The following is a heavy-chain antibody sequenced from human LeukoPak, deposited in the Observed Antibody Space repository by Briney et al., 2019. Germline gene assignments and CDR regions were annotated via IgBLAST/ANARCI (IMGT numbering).Heavy chain of an antibody. CDR1: GGSISSYY. J-gene: IGHJ6*02. CDR3: ARLGTGSSYYYYYGMDV. CDR2: IYYSGST. Sequence: SETLSLTCTVSGGSISSYYWSWIRQPPGKGLEWIGYIYYSGSTNYNPSLKSRVTISVDTSKNQFSLKLSSVAAADTAVYYCARLGTGSSYYYYYGMDVWGQGTTVTVSS. D-gene: IGHD3-10*01. V-gene: IGHV4-59*08.